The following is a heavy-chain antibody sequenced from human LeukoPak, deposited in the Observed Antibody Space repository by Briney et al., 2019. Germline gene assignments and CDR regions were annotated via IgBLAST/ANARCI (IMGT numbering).Heavy chain of an antibody. CDR3: AREGSPGRYYYYGMDV. D-gene: IGHD3-10*01. CDR1: GSTVSSNY. Sequence: GGSLRLSCAASGSTVSSNYMSWVRQAPGKGLEWVSVIYSGGSTYYADSVKGRFTISRDNSKNTLYLQMNSLRAEDTAVYYCAREGSPGRYYYYGMDVWGQGTTVTVSS. J-gene: IGHJ6*02. CDR2: IYSGGST. V-gene: IGHV3-66*01.